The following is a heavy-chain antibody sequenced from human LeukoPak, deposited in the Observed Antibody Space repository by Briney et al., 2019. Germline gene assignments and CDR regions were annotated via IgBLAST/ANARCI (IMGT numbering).Heavy chain of an antibody. Sequence: SETLSLTCTVSGGSISSGSYFWGWIRQPPGKGLEWIGSIYHSGTTYYNPSLKSRVTISVDTSKNQFSLKLTSVTAADTAVYYCARGYSSSWYFNWFDPWGQGTLVTVSS. D-gene: IGHD6-13*01. CDR1: GGSISSGSYF. CDR2: IYHSGTT. V-gene: IGHV4-39*07. CDR3: ARGYSSSWYFNWFDP. J-gene: IGHJ5*02.